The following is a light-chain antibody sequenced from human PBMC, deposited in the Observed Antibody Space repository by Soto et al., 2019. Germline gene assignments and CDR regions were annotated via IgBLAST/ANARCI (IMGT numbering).Light chain of an antibody. CDR2: AAS. J-gene: IGKJ1*01. CDR3: QQSYSTPQT. V-gene: IGKV1-39*01. CDR1: QSISNY. Sequence: DIQMTQSPSSLSASVGDRVTITCRASQSISNYLNWYLQRPGKAPKLLIYAASSLQSGVPSRFSGSGSGTDFTLTISSLQPEDFATYYCQQSYSTPQTFGQGTKVDIK.